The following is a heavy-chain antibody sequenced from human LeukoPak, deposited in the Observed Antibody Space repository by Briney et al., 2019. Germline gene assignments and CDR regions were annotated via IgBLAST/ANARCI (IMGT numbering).Heavy chain of an antibody. Sequence: GGSLRPSCAASGFTFSSYWMSWVRQAPGKGLEWVANIKQDGSEKYYVDSVKGRFTISRDNAKNSLYLQMNSLRAEDTAVYYCAKAPARVGLYYFDYWGQGTLVTVSS. D-gene: IGHD2-2*01. J-gene: IGHJ4*02. CDR3: AKAPARVGLYYFDY. CDR1: GFTFSSYW. V-gene: IGHV3-7*01. CDR2: IKQDGSEK.